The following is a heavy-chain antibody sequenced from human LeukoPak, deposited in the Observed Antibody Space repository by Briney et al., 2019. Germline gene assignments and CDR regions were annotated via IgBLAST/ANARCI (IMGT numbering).Heavy chain of an antibody. J-gene: IGHJ4*02. D-gene: IGHD5-24*01. CDR3: ARGRRDGYPSRFDY. CDR2: ISSSSSYI. CDR1: GFTFSSYS. V-gene: IGHV3-21*04. Sequence: GGSLRLSCAASGFTFSSYSMNWVRQAPGKGLEWVSSISSSSSYIYYADSVKGRFTISRDNAKNSLYLQMNSLRAEDTAVYYCARGRRDGYPSRFDYWGQGTLVTVSS.